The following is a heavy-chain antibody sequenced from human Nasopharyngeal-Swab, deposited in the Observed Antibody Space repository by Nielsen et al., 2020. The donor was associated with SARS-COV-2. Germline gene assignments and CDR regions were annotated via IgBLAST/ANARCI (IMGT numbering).Heavy chain of an antibody. CDR3: ARLTYYYDSSGYYYGRFDY. Sequence: PGKALEWLARIDWDDDKYYSTSLKTRLTISKDTSKNQVVLTMTNMVPVDTATYYCARLTYYYDSSGYYYGRFDYWGQGTLVTVSS. CDR2: IDWDDDK. D-gene: IGHD3-22*01. J-gene: IGHJ4*02. V-gene: IGHV2-70*11.